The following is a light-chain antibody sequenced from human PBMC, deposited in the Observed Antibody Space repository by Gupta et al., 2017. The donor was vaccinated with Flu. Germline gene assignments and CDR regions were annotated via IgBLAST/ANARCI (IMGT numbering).Light chain of an antibody. Sequence: EIVLPQSPAPLSLSPGERATLSCRASQSVSSYLAWYQQKPGQAPRLLIYDASNRATGIPARFSGSGSGTDFTLTISNLEPEEFAVYYCQQRSNWPWTFGQGTKVEIK. J-gene: IGKJ1*01. CDR1: QSVSSY. CDR2: DAS. V-gene: IGKV3-11*01. CDR3: QQRSNWPWT.